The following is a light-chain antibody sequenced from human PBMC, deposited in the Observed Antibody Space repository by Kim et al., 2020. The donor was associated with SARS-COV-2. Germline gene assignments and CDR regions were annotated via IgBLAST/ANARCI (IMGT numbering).Light chain of an antibody. J-gene: IGLJ1*01. V-gene: IGLV1-40*01. CDR1: ISNIGAGYD. CDR2: GNS. CDR3: QSYDNSLSGYV. Sequence: QSVLTQPPSVSGAPGQRVTISCTGSISNIGAGYDVHWYQKLPATAPKLLIYGNSNRPSGVPDRFSGSKSDTSASLAITGLQAEDEADYYCQSYDNSLSGYVFGSGTKVTVL.